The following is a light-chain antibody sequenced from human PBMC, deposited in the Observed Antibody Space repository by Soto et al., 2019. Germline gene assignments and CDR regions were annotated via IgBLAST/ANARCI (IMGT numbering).Light chain of an antibody. CDR1: QNINIW. CDR2: NTA. Sequence: DIQMTQSPSTLSASVGDRVTITCRSSQNINIWLAWYQLKPGQAHKLLIYNTAYLESGVPSRFSGSGSGTEFTLTISSLQPDDVAIYYCQQYNGDSRAFGQGTKVEIK. V-gene: IGKV1-5*01. J-gene: IGKJ1*01. CDR3: QQYNGDSRA.